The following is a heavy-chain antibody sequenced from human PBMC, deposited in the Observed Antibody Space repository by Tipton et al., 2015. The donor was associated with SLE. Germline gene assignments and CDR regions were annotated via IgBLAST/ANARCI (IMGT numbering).Heavy chain of an antibody. V-gene: IGHV3-48*01. CDR2: ISSSSSTI. D-gene: IGHD3-22*01. CDR1: GFTFSSYS. CDR3: AKVSVKYYDSSGLDY. Sequence: SLRLSCAASGFTFSSYSMNWVRQAPGKGLEWVSYISSSSSTIYYADSVKGRFTISRDNAKNSLYLQMNSLRAEDTAVYYYAKVSVKYYDSSGLDYWGQGTLVTVSS. J-gene: IGHJ4*02.